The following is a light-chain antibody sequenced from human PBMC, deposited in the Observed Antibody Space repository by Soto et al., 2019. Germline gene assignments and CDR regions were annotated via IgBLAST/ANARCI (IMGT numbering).Light chain of an antibody. CDR3: QQCGSSPPWT. CDR1: QSVSSSY. V-gene: IGKV3-20*01. CDR2: GAS. J-gene: IGKJ1*01. Sequence: EIVLTQSPGILSLSPGERATLSCRASQSVSSSYLAWYQQKPGQAPRLLIYGASSRATGIPDRFSGSGSGTDFTLTISRLEPEDFAVYYCQQCGSSPPWTFGQGTKVEIK.